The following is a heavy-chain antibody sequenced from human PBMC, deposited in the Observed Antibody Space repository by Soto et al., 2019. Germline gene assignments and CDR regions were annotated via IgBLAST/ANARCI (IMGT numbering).Heavy chain of an antibody. CDR1: GFTVSSNY. J-gene: IGHJ6*02. Sequence: EVQLVESGGGLIQPGGSLRLSCAASGFTVSSNYMSWVRQAPGKGLEWVSVIYSGGSTYYADSVKGRFTISRDNSKNTLYLQMNRLRAEDTAVYYCAMEWLLKRKDLTGYYPYYYYGMDVWGQGTTVTVSS. V-gene: IGHV3-53*01. D-gene: IGHD3-9*01. CDR2: IYSGGST. CDR3: AMEWLLKRKDLTGYYPYYYYGMDV.